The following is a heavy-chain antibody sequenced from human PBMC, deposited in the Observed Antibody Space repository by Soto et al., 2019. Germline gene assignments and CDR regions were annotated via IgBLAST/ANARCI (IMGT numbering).Heavy chain of an antibody. Sequence: GASVKVSCKASGYSFTSYGISWVRQAPGQGLEWMGWINGYNDNTNYAQKLQGRVTMTTDTSTSTAYMELSSLRSEDTAVYYCARGTYYYDSSGYYPFDYWGQGTLVTVSS. CDR3: ARGTYYYDSSGYYPFDY. D-gene: IGHD3-22*01. J-gene: IGHJ4*02. CDR2: INGYNDNT. CDR1: GYSFTSYG. V-gene: IGHV1-18*01.